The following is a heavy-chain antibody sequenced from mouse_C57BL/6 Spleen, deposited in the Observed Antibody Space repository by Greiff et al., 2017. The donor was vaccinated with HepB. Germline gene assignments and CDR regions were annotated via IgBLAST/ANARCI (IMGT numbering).Heavy chain of an antibody. CDR1: GYTFTSYW. Sequence: QVQLQQPGAELVMPGASVKLSCKASGYTFTSYWMHWVKQRPGQGLEWIGEIDPSDSYTNYKQKFKGKSTLTVDKSSSTAYMQLSSLTSEDSAVYYCARRGLYYGSSYAMDYGGQGTSVTVSS. CDR2: IDPSDSYT. J-gene: IGHJ4*01. D-gene: IGHD1-1*01. V-gene: IGHV1-69*01. CDR3: ARRGLYYGSSYAMDY.